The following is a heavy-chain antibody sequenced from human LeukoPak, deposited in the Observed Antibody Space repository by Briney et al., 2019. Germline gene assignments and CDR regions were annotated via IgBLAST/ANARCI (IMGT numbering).Heavy chain of an antibody. CDR2: TYYRSKWYN. CDR3: ARAPRGYSYGIDTSFDY. V-gene: IGHV6-1*01. CDR1: GDSVSSNSAA. D-gene: IGHD5-18*01. Sequence: SQTLSLTCAISGDSVSSNSAAWNWIRQSPSRGLEWLGRTYYRSKWYNDYAVSVKSRITVNPDTSKNQFSLQLNSVTPEDTAVYYCARAPRGYSYGIDTSFDYWGQGTLVTVSS. J-gene: IGHJ4*02.